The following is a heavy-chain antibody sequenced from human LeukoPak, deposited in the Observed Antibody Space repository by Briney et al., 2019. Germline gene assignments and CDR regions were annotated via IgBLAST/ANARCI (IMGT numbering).Heavy chain of an antibody. CDR1: GNYW. CDR2: INSDGSWT. V-gene: IGHV3-74*01. J-gene: IGHJ4*02. D-gene: IGHD2/OR15-2a*01. CDR3: VGFYETY. Sequence: QSGGSLRLSCAASGNYWMHWVRQAPGKGLVWVSHINSDGSWTSYADSVKGRFTISKDNAKNTVYLQMNSLRAEDTAVYYCVGFYETYWGRGTLVTVSS.